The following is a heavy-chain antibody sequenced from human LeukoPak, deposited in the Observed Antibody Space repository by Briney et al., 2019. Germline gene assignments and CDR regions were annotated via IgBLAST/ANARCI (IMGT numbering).Heavy chain of an antibody. Sequence: ASVKVSCKTSGYTFTSNGISWVRQAPGQGLEWMGYISAYNGNTNYAQKLQGRVTMTTDTSTSTAYMEVRSLRSEDTAVYYCARHSVLLWLRWFDPWGQGTLVTVSS. J-gene: IGHJ5*02. CDR2: ISAYNGNT. V-gene: IGHV1-18*01. D-gene: IGHD3-10*01. CDR1: GYTFTSNG. CDR3: ARHSVLLWLRWFDP.